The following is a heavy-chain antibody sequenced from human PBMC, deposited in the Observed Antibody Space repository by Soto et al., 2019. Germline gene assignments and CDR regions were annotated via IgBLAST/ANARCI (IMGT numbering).Heavy chain of an antibody. Sequence: GGSLRLSCAASGFTFSSYAMSWVRQAPGKGLEWVSAISGSGGSTYYADSVKGRFTISRDNSKNTLYLQMNSLRAEDTAVYYFAKDQYYYGSGSPLFDPWGQGTLVTVSS. V-gene: IGHV3-23*01. D-gene: IGHD3-10*01. CDR3: AKDQYYYGSGSPLFDP. J-gene: IGHJ5*02. CDR2: ISGSGGST. CDR1: GFTFSSYA.